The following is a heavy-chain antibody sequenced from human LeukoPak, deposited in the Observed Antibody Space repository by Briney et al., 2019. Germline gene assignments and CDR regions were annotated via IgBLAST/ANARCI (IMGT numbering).Heavy chain of an antibody. CDR3: ARDYSGYDYAFDY. V-gene: IGHV3-21*01. D-gene: IGHD5-12*01. J-gene: IGHJ4*02. Sequence: GGSLRLSCAASGFTFSSYSMNWVRQAPGKGLEWVSSISSSSSYIYYADSVKGRFTISRDNAKNSLYLQMNSLRAEGTAVYYCARDYSGYDYAFDYWGQGTLVTVSS. CDR2: ISSSSSYI. CDR1: GFTFSSYS.